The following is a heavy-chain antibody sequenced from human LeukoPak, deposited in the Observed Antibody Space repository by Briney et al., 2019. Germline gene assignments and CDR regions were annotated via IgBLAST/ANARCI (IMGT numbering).Heavy chain of an antibody. CDR3: ARSASGGSGVLDY. D-gene: IGHD2-15*01. J-gene: IGHJ4*02. CDR2: IYYSGST. CDR1: GGSISSYY. Sequence: SETLSLTCTVSGGSISSYYWSWIRQPPGKGLEWIGYIYYSGSTNYNPSLKSRVTISVDTSKNQFSLKLSSVTAADTAVYYCARSASGGSGVLDYWGQGTLVTVSS. V-gene: IGHV4-59*01.